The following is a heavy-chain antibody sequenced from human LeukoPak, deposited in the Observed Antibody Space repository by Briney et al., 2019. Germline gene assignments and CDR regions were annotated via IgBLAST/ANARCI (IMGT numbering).Heavy chain of an antibody. V-gene: IGHV1-69*04. CDR3: ARWGEDYYDSSGYYHD. D-gene: IGHD3-22*01. CDR1: GGTFISYA. J-gene: IGHJ4*02. Sequence: GSSVKVSCKASGGTFISYAISWVRQAPGQGLEWMGRIIPIFGIANYAQKFQGRGTITADKSTSTAYMELSSLSSEDTAVYCCARWGEDYYDSSGYYHDWGQGTLVTVSS. CDR2: IIPIFGIA.